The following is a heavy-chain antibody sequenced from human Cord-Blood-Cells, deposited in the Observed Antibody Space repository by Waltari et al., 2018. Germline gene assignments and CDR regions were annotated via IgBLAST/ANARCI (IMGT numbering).Heavy chain of an antibody. CDR2: IYYSGGT. V-gene: IGHV4-39*01. D-gene: IGHD6-6*01. Sequence: QLQLQESGPGLVKPSETLSLTCTVSGGSISSSSYYWGWIRQPPGKGLEWIGSIYYSGGTYYNPSLKSRVTISVDTSKNQFSRKLSSVTAADTAVYYCARQGRGIAARPFFAFDIWGQGTMVTVSS. CDR3: ARQGRGIAARPFFAFDI. J-gene: IGHJ3*02. CDR1: GGSISSSSYY.